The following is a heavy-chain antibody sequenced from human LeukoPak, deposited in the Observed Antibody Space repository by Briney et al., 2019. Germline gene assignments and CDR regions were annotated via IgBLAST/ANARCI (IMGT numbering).Heavy chain of an antibody. V-gene: IGHV3-74*01. D-gene: IGHD3-3*01. CDR3: ARDAATNEYYDFWSGYYPSYYYYGMDV. CDR2: INSDGSST. J-gene: IGHJ6*02. CDR1: GFTFSSYW. Sequence: PGRSLRLSCAASGFTFSSYWMHWVRQAPGKGLVWVSRINSDGSSTSYADSVKGRFTISRDNAKNTLYLQMNSLRAEDTAVYYCARDAATNEYYDFWSGYYPSYYYYGMDVWGQGTTVTVSS.